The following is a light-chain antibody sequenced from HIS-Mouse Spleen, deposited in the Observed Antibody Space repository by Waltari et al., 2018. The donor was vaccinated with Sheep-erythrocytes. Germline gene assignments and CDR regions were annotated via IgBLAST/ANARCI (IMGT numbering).Light chain of an antibody. CDR2: EGS. V-gene: IGLV2-23*01. CDR3: CSYAGSSTYV. CDR1: SSHVGRYNL. J-gene: IGLJ1*01. Sequence: QSALTQPASVSGSPGPSITISCTGTSSHVGRYNLVSWYQQHPGKAPKLMIYEGSKRPSGVSNRFSGSKSGNTASLTISGLQAEDEADYYCCSYAGSSTYVFGTGTKVTVL.